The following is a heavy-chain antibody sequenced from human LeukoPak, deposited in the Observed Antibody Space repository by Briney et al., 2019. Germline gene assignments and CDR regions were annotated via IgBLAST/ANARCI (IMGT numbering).Heavy chain of an antibody. D-gene: IGHD3-9*01. CDR2: ISGSGGST. J-gene: IGHJ4*02. CDR1: GFTFSSYG. Sequence: PGGTLRLSCAASGFTFSSYGMSWVRQAPGKGLEWVSAISGSGGSTYYADSVKGRFTISRDNAKNSLYLQMNSLRAEDTAVYYCARELGITIFLADGGPFDYWGQGTLVTVSS. V-gene: IGHV3-23*01. CDR3: ARELGITIFLADGGPFDY.